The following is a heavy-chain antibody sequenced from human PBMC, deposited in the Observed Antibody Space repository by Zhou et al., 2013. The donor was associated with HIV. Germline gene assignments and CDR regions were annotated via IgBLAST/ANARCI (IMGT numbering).Heavy chain of an antibody. Sequence: QVQLVQSGAQVKKPGSSVTVSCRPAGGTFSTYAFSWVRQAPGQGLEWMGGIIPIFGTANYAQKFQGRVTITADESTSTAYMELSSLRSEDTAVYYCTTVTPNAEYFQHWGQGTLVTVSS. CDR1: GGTFSTYA. CDR2: IIPIFGTA. CDR3: TTVTPNAEYFQH. J-gene: IGHJ1*01. V-gene: IGHV1-69*12. D-gene: IGHD4-17*01.